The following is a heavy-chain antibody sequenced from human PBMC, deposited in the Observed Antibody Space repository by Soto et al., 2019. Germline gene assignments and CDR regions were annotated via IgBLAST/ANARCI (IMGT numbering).Heavy chain of an antibody. CDR2: ISWNSGSI. Sequence: PGGSLRLSCAASGFTLDDYAIHWVRQAPGKGLEWVSGISWNSGSIGYADSVKGRFTISRDNAKNSLYLQMNSLRAEDTALYYCAKDGAKSWAVADVQHWGQGTLVTVSS. J-gene: IGHJ1*01. V-gene: IGHV3-9*01. D-gene: IGHD6-19*01. CDR1: GFTLDDYA. CDR3: AKDGAKSWAVADVQH.